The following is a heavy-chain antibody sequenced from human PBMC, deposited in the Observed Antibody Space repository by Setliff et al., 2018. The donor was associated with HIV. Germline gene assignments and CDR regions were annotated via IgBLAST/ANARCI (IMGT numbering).Heavy chain of an antibody. CDR1: GYTFTNYG. V-gene: IGHV1-18*04. CDR3: AREVVPTSEYHTFDS. J-gene: IGHJ4*02. D-gene: IGHD6-6*01. CDR2: ISGYNSDT. Sequence: GASVKVSCKASGYTFTNYGISWLRQAPGQGLERMGWISGYNSDTKYAEKVQGRVTMTTDTSTGTAYMELRSLRSDDTAVYYCAREVVPTSEYHTFDSWGQGSLVTVSS.